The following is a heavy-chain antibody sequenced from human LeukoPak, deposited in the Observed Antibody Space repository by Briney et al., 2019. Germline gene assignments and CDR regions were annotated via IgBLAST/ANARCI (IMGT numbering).Heavy chain of an antibody. CDR3: ARLYYYNSSGYGSIPY. CDR1: GFTFNTYA. Sequence: GGSLRLSCAASGFTFNTYAMSWVRQAPGKGLEWVSTISDSGGSTYYADSVKGRFTIFRDNSKNTLYLQMNGLRAEDTAVYYCARLYYYNSSGYGSIPYWGQGPLVTVSS. CDR2: ISDSGGST. D-gene: IGHD3-22*01. J-gene: IGHJ4*02. V-gene: IGHV3-23*01.